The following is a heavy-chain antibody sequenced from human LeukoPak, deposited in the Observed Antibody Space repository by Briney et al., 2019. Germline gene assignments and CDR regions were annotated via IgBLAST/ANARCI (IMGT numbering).Heavy chain of an antibody. CDR3: ARATVTLLPFDY. CDR2: IKHSGST. D-gene: IGHD4-17*01. J-gene: IGHJ4*02. Sequence: SETLSLTCAVYGGSFSGYYWSWIRQPPGKGLEWIGEIKHSGSTYYNPSLKSRVTISVDTSKNQFSLKLSSVTAADTAVYYCARATVTLLPFDYWGLGTLVTVSS. V-gene: IGHV4-34*01. CDR1: GGSFSGYY.